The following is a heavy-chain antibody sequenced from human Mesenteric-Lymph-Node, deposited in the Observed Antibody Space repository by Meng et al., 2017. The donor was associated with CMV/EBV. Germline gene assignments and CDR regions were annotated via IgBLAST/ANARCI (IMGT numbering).Heavy chain of an antibody. CDR2: TRYDGINK. J-gene: IGHJ6*02. CDR3: AKDRYSGGDGNGMDV. D-gene: IGHD6-25*01. Sequence: LSLTCVASGFSFSSFAMHWVRQAPGKGLEWVAFTRYDGINKYHAESVRGRFTISKDLSKNTLYLEMNGLRVDDTAVYYCAKDRYSGGDGNGMDVWGQGTTVTVSS. V-gene: IGHV3-30*02. CDR1: GFSFSSFA.